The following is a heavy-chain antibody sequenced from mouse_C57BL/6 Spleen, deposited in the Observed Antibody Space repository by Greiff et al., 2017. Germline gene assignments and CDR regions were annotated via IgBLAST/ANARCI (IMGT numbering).Heavy chain of an antibody. J-gene: IGHJ2*01. CDR3: ARRVLTPFSSFDY. Sequence: QVQLQQPGAELVKPGASVKISCKASGYAFSSYWMNWVKQRPGKGLEWIGQIYPGDGDTNYNGKFKGKATLTADKSSSTAYMQLSSLTSEDSAVYFCARRVLTPFSSFDYWGQGTTLTVSS. CDR2: IYPGDGDT. CDR1: GYAFSSYW. D-gene: IGHD4-1*01. V-gene: IGHV1-80*01.